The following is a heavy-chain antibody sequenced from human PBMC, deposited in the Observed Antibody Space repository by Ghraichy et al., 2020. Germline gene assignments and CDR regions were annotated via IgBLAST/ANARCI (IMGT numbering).Heavy chain of an antibody. V-gene: IGHV3-48*03. CDR3: ARGRQYSISPGNFD. J-gene: IGHJ4*02. D-gene: IGHD3-3*02. CDR1: GFTFSSYE. Sequence: GGSLRLSCAVSGFTFSSYEMNWVRQAPGKGLEWVSYISSGGMTIHYADSVKGRFTISRDNDKNLLYLQMNSLRAEDTAVYYCARGRQYSISPGNFDWGQGTLVTVSS. CDR2: ISSGGMTI.